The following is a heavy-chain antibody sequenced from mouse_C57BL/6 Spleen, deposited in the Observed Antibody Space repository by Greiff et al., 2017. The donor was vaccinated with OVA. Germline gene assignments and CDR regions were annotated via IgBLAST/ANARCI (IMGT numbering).Heavy chain of an antibody. CDR3: ARRDDYGSTHFDY. V-gene: IGHV5-17*01. CDR2: ISSGSSTI. CDR1: GFTFSDYG. Sequence: EVKLVESGGGLVKPGGSLTLSCAASGFTFSDYGMHWVRQAPEKGLEWVAYISSGSSTIYYADTVKGRFTLSRDNAKNTMFLQMTRLRSEDTAMYYCARRDDYGSTHFDYWGQGTTLTVSS. J-gene: IGHJ2*01. D-gene: IGHD1-1*01.